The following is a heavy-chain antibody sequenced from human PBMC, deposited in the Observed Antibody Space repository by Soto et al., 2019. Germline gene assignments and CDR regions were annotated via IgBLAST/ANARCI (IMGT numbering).Heavy chain of an antibody. Sequence: LRLSCAASGFTFSSYTMNWVRQAPGKGLEWVSSISSSTGYIYYADSVKGRFTISRDNAKNSLYLQMNSLRVEDTAVYYCARDRGYNWNDGESFDYWGQGTLVTVSS. CDR3: ARDRGYNWNDGESFDY. CDR1: GFTFSSYT. D-gene: IGHD1-1*01. V-gene: IGHV3-21*01. J-gene: IGHJ4*02. CDR2: ISSSTGYI.